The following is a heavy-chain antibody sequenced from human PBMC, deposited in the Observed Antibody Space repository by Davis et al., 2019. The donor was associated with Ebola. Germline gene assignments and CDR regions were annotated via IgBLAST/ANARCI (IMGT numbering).Heavy chain of an antibody. CDR2: IPYVGSNK. J-gene: IGHJ5*02. CDR1: ASTFTSYG. CDR3: AKDRLIRTEGWFDP. Sequence: GRSLRPSCAPSASTFTSYGMHWARQAPGKGLEWAAVIPYVGSNKYYEDSVKGRFTIPRDNPKKMVYLQMNSLRAEDTAVYYCAKDRLIRTEGWFDPWGQGTLVTVSS. D-gene: IGHD6-19*01. V-gene: IGHV3-30*18.